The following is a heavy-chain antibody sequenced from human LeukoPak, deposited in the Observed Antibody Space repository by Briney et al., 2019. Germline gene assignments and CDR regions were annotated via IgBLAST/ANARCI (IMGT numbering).Heavy chain of an antibody. Sequence: SETLSLTCTVSGGSISSDYWSWIRQPPGKGLEWIGYIYYSGSTNYNPSLKSRVTISVDTSKNQFSLKLSSVTAADTAVYYCARGSTFYYGSGSYYYNYWGQGTLVTVSS. J-gene: IGHJ4*02. V-gene: IGHV4-59*12. CDR2: IYYSGST. CDR1: GGSISSDY. CDR3: ARGSTFYYGSGSYYYNY. D-gene: IGHD3-10*01.